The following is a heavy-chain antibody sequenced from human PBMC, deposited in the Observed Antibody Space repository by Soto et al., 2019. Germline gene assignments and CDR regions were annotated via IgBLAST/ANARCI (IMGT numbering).Heavy chain of an antibody. CDR3: ARGRSSGWGNWFDP. V-gene: IGHV4-61*01. CDR2: IYYSGST. CDR1: GGSVSSDSYY. Sequence: SETLSLTCTVSGGSVSSDSYYWSWIRQPPGKGLEWIGYIYYSGSTKYNPSLKSRVTISVDTSKNQFSLKLSSVTAADTAVYYCARGRSSGWGNWFDPWGQGTRVTVSS. D-gene: IGHD6-19*01. J-gene: IGHJ5*02.